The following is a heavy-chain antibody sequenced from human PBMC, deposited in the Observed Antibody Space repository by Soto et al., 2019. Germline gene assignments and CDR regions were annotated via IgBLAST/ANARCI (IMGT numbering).Heavy chain of an antibody. D-gene: IGHD2-8*01. CDR3: ARDNNGGAFDY. Sequence: PGGSLRLSCAAVGFGFTFSSYEMNWVRQATGKGLEWISYIGNDGSPIHYADSVKGRFTISRDNAKKSLYLQMNSVRAEDTAVYYCARDNNGGAFDYWGQGAQVTVSS. J-gene: IGHJ4*02. CDR2: IGNDGSPI. CDR1: GFGFTFSSYE. V-gene: IGHV3-48*03.